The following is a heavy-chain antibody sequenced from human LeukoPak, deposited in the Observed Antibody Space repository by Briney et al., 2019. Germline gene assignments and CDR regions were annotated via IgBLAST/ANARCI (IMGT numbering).Heavy chain of an antibody. CDR2: IYYSGST. CDR3: ARGGSYFGY. D-gene: IGHD1-26*01. J-gene: IGHJ4*02. CDR1: GDSISGYY. V-gene: IGHV4-59*01. Sequence: QSSQTLSLTCTVSGDSISGYYWSWIRQPPGKGLEWIGNIYYSGSTNYNPSLKSRVSISLDMSKNQFSLKLSSVTAADTAVYYCARGGSYFGYWGQGTLVTVSS.